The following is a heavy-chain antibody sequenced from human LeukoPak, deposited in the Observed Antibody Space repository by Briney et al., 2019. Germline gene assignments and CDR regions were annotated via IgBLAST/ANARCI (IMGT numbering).Heavy chain of an antibody. D-gene: IGHD3-22*01. CDR2: ISYDGSNK. CDR1: GFTFSSYA. Sequence: GGSLRLSCAASGFTFSSYAMHWVRQAPGKGLEWVAVISYDGSNKYYADSVKGRFTISRDNSKNTLYLQMNSLRAEDTAVYYCARVRSMIVVTGAFDIWGQGTMVTVSS. V-gene: IGHV3-30-3*01. J-gene: IGHJ3*02. CDR3: ARVRSMIVVTGAFDI.